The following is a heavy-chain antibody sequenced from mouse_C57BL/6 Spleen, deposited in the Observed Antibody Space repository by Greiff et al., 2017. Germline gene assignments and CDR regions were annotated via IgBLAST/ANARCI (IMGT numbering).Heavy chain of an antibody. CDR1: GFTFTSSW. CDR3: AREGCY. J-gene: IGHJ2*01. CDR2: IDPSDSET. V-gene: IGHV1-52*01. Sequence: QVQLLQPGAELVRPGSSVKLSCKASGFTFTSSWMHWVKQRPIQGLEWIGNIDPSDSETHYNQKFKDKATLTVDKSSSTAYMRLSSLTSEASAVYYCAREGCYWGQGTTLTDSS.